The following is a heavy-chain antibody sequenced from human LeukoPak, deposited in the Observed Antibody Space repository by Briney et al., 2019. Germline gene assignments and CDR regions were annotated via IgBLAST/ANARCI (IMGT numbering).Heavy chain of an antibody. J-gene: IGHJ4*02. D-gene: IGHD3-16*01. CDR1: GFIFSDYG. CDR3: AKDLVGSITFLDY. V-gene: IGHV3-30*18. CDR2: ISYDGTVK. Sequence: PGRSLRLSCAASGFIFSDYGMHWVRQAPGKGLEWVAVISYDGTVKYYADSVKGRFTISRDSSQNTLYLQMNSLRAEDTAVFYCAKDLVGSITFLDYWGQGTLVTVSS.